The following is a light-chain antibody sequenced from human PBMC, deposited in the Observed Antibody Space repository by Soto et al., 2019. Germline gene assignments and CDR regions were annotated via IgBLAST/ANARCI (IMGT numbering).Light chain of an antibody. V-gene: IGKV3-20*01. CDR2: DAS. CDR3: PQYGDSPQT. J-gene: IGKJ2*01. Sequence: EIVLPQSPGTLSLSPGERATLSWRASRSLRNNYIAWYQQRLGQAPRLLLYDASIRATGVPARFPCSGSGADFTLPITRLEGEAYALYQCPQYGDSPQTFGQGTHVAIK. CDR1: RSLRNNY.